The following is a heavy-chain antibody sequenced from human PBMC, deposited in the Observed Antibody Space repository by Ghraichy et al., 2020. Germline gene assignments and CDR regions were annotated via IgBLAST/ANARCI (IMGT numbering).Heavy chain of an antibody. CDR2: IIPIFGTA. Sequence: SVKVSCKASGGTFSSYAISWVRQAPGQGLEWMGGIIPIFGTANYAQKFQGRVTITADESTSTAYMELSSLRSEDTAVYYCARTHESYRRITIFGVVKSGCAFDIWGQGTMVTVSS. J-gene: IGHJ3*02. CDR3: ARTHESYRRITIFGVVKSGCAFDI. V-gene: IGHV1-69*13. CDR1: GGTFSSYA. D-gene: IGHD3-3*01.